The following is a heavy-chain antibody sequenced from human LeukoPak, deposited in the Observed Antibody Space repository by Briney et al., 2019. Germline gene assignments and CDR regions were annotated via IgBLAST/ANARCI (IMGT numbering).Heavy chain of an antibody. D-gene: IGHD2-8*01. CDR2: INPNSGGT. CDR3: ARMRYPLGYCTIGVCSDAFDI. J-gene: IGHJ3*02. CDR1: GYTFTGYY. Sequence: GATVKVSCKASGYTFTGYYMHWVRQAPGQGLEWMGWINPNSGGTNYAQKFQGRVTMTRDTSISTAYMELSRLRSDDTAVYYCARMRYPLGYCTIGVCSDAFDIWGQGTMVTVSS. V-gene: IGHV1-2*02.